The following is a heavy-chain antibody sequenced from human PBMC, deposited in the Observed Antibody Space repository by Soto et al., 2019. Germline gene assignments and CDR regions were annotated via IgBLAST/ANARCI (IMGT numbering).Heavy chain of an antibody. CDR1: GFTVSSNY. CDR2: IYSGGST. V-gene: IGHV3-53*01. CDR3: VGQGYCTNGVCYAFDI. D-gene: IGHD2-8*01. Sequence: GGSLRLSCAASGFTVSSNYMSWVRQAPGKGLEWVSVIYSGGSTYYADSVKGRFTISRDNSKNTLYLQMNSLRAEDTAVYYCVGQGYCTNGVCYAFDIWGQGTMVTVSS. J-gene: IGHJ3*02.